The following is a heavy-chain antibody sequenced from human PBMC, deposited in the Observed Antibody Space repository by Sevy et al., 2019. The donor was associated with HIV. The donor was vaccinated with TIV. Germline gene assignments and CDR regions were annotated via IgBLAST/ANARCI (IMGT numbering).Heavy chain of an antibody. CDR3: ARIAAAVKDAFDI. J-gene: IGHJ3*02. CDR1: GFTFSDYY. CDR2: ISSSSSYT. D-gene: IGHD6-13*01. V-gene: IGHV3-11*06. Sequence: GGALRLSCAASGFTFSDYYMSSIRQAPGKGLEWVSYISSSSSYTNYGDSVKGRFTISRDNAKNSLYLQMNSLRAEDTAVYYCARIAAAVKDAFDIWGQGTMVTVSS.